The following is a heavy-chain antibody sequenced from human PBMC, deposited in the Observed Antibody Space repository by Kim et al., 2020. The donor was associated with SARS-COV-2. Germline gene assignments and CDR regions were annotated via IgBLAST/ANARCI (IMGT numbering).Heavy chain of an antibody. V-gene: IGHV3-74*01. J-gene: IGHJ4*02. CDR2: DGSTT. Sequence: DGSTTTYVDSEKRRITISRDNAKNTLYLQMNSLRAEDTAVYYCARGDYYSYWGQGTLVTVSS. CDR3: ARGDYYSY. D-gene: IGHD3-22*01.